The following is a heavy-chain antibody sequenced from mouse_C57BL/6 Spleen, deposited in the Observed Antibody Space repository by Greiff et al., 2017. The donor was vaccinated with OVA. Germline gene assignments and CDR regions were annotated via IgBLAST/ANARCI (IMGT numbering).Heavy chain of an antibody. D-gene: IGHD1-1*02. Sequence: QVQLQQPGAELVKPGASVKLSCKASGYTFTSYWMQWVKQRPGQGLEWIGEIDPSDSYTNYNQKFKGKATLTVDTSSSTAYMQLSSLTSEDSAVYYCARGGGDDWGQGTTLTVSS. CDR2: IDPSDSYT. V-gene: IGHV1-50*01. J-gene: IGHJ2*01. CDR1: GYTFTSYW. CDR3: ARGGGDD.